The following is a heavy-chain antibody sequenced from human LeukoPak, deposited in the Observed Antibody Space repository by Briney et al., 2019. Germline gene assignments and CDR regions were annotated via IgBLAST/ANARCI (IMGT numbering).Heavy chain of an antibody. J-gene: IGHJ4*02. V-gene: IGHV3-23*01. CDR2: ISGSGGGT. Sequence: GGSLRLSCAASGFIFSSYGMSWVRQAPGKGLEWVSSISGSGGGTYYADSVKGRFTISRDNSKNTLYLQMNSLRAEGTAVYYCARDSGYSGYNDYWGQGTLVTVSS. CDR3: ARDSGYSGYNDY. D-gene: IGHD5-12*01. CDR1: GFIFSSYG.